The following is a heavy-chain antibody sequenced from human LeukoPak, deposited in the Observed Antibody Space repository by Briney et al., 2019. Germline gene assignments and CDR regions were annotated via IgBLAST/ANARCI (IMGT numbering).Heavy chain of an antibody. CDR1: GYTFTGNY. CDR2: INPNSGGT. D-gene: IGHD1-14*01. J-gene: IGHJ4*02. CDR3: ARATATAFDY. V-gene: IGHV1-2*02. Sequence: ASVKVSCKASGYTFTGNYMHWVRQAPRQGLEWMGWINPNSGGTNYAQKFQGRVTMTRDTSISTAYMELSGLRPDDTAVYYCARATATAFDYWGQGTLVTVSS.